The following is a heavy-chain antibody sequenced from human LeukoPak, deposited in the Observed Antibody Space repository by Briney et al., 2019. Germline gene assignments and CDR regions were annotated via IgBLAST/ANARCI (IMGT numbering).Heavy chain of an antibody. CDR2: IYYSGSS. D-gene: IGHD1-7*01. CDR3: ARLETGTTGNIDY. J-gene: IGHJ4*02. V-gene: IGHV4-39*01. Sequence: WVRQAPGKGLEWIGSIYYSGSSYYNPSLKSRVTISVDTSKNQFSLKLSSVTAADTAVYYCARLETGTTGNIDYWGQGTLVTVSS.